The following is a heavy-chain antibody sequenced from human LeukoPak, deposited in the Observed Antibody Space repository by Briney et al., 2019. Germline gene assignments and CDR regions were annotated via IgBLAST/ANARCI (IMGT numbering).Heavy chain of an antibody. D-gene: IGHD1-14*01. V-gene: IGHV3-11*01. CDR1: GFTFSDYN. J-gene: IGHJ4*02. Sequence: GGSLRLSCAASGFTFSDYNMRWIRQAPGKGLEWVSSISRSGSTKYYADSVEGRFTISRDNAKNSLFLQMNSLRAEDTAVYYCAKATGYLLWGQGTLVIVSS. CDR3: AKATGYLL. CDR2: ISRSGSTK.